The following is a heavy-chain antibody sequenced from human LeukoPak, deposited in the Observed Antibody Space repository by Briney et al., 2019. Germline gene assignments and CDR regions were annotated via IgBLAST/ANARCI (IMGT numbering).Heavy chain of an antibody. CDR1: GFTFSSYS. V-gene: IGHV3-21*01. CDR2: ISSSSSYI. D-gene: IGHD6-13*01. Sequence: GGSLRLSCAASGFTFSSYSMNWVRQAPGKGLAWVSSISSSSSYIYYADSVKGRFTISRDNAKNSLYLQMNSLRAEDTAVYYCAAAAGLYYFDYWGQGSLVTVSS. J-gene: IGHJ4*02. CDR3: AAAAGLYYFDY.